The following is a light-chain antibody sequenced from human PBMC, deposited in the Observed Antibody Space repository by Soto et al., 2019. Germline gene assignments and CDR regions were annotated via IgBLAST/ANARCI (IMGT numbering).Light chain of an antibody. CDR1: SSDVGGYNY. Sequence: QSVLTQPASVSGSPGQSITISCTGTSSDVGGYNYVSWYQQHPGKAPKLMIYDVTNRPSGVSNRFSGSKSGNTASLTISGLQAEDEADYYCGSYTSSSTPLVFGGGTKLTV. J-gene: IGLJ3*02. V-gene: IGLV2-14*01. CDR2: DVT. CDR3: GSYTSSSTPLV.